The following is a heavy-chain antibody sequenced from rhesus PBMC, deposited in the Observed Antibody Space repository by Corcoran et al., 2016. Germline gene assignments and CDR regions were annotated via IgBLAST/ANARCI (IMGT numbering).Heavy chain of an antibody. CDR3: ASGAAGPLYFDY. J-gene: IGHJ4*01. D-gene: IGHD6S26*01. Sequence: EVRLVESGGGLVQPGGSLRLACAAFGFTFIDYDMSWVRRATGKGPEWVGFIKKKASGGTREYAASVIGRFTISRDDSKSISILQMNSLKTEDTAVYYCASGAAGPLYFDYWGQGVLVTVSS. CDR1: GFTFIDYD. V-gene: IGHV3-116*02. CDR2: IKKKASGGTR.